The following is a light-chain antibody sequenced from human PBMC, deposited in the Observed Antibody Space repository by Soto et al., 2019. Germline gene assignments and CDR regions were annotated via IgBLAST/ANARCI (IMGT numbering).Light chain of an antibody. Sequence: DIQMTQSPSPLSASVGDRVTITCRASHGISNDLGWYQAKPGKAPKRLIYAASSLQSGVPSRFSGSGSGTEFTLIISSLQPEDFATYYCQQFNSYPITFGQGTRLEI. CDR3: QQFNSYPIT. CDR2: AAS. V-gene: IGKV1-17*01. CDR1: HGISND. J-gene: IGKJ5*01.